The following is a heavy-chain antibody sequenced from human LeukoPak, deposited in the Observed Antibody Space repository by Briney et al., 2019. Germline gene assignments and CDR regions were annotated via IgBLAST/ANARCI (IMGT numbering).Heavy chain of an antibody. V-gene: IGHV4-59*01. J-gene: IGHJ3*02. Sequence: SETLSLTCTVSGGSISSYYWSWIRQPPGKGLEWIGYVYYTGSTNYNPSLRSRVAISVDTSKNQFSLKLSSVTAADTAVYYCASHDSFAALHIWGQGTKVTVSS. CDR1: GGSISSYY. D-gene: IGHD2-15*01. CDR3: ASHDSFAALHI. CDR2: VYYTGST.